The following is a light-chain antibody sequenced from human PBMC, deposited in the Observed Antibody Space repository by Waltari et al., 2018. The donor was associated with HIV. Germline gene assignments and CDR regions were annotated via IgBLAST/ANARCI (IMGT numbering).Light chain of an antibody. Sequence: QLVLTQSPSASASLGASVKLTCSLGFGNNYYAIAWHQQQPAKGPRFLMTLNSDGSHTKGDGIPYRLSGSSAGTERYLTISSLQSGDEADYYCQSWGGGSWVFGGGTKLTV. CDR2: LNSDGSH. CDR3: QSWGGGSWV. J-gene: IGLJ3*02. V-gene: IGLV4-69*01. CDR1: FGNNYYA.